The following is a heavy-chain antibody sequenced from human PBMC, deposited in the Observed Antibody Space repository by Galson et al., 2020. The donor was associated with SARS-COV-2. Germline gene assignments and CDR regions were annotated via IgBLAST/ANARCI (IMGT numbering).Heavy chain of an antibody. CDR1: GFTFSSYS. CDR2: ISSSSSYI. D-gene: IGHD1-26*01. J-gene: IGHJ6*02. V-gene: IGHV3-21*01. CDR3: ARGAPWGYAVGYYYYGMDV. Sequence: KIGESLKISCAASGFTFSSYSMNWVRQAPGKGLEWVSSISSSSSYIYYADSVKGRFTISRDNAKNSLYLQMNSLRAEDTAVYYCARGAPWGYAVGYYYYGMDVWGQGTTVTVSS.